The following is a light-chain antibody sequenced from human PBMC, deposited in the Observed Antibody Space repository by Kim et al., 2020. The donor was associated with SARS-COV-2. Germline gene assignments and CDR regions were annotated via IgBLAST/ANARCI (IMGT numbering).Light chain of an antibody. V-gene: IGKV3-20*01. CDR1: QSVNSGF. J-gene: IGKJ2*01. Sequence: EIVLTQSPGTLSLSPGERAALSCRASQSVNSGFLAWYQQKPGQAPRLHIYGASSRATGIPDRFSGSGSGTDFTLTISRLESEDFAVYYCQQYTSSPPMYTFGQGTKLEI. CDR3: QQYTSSPPMYT. CDR2: GAS.